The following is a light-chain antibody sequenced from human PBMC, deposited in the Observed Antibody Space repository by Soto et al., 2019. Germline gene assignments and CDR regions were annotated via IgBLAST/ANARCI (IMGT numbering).Light chain of an antibody. J-gene: IGLJ1*01. CDR3: SSFTTSRAYV. Sequence: QSVLTQPASVSGSPGQSITISCTGTSSDIGAYNYVSWYQQQSGKAPKLLIREVSNRPSGVSNRFSGSKSGNTASLTISGLQAEDEADYYCSSFTTSRAYVFGIGTKATVL. V-gene: IGLV2-14*01. CDR1: SSDIGAYNY. CDR2: EVS.